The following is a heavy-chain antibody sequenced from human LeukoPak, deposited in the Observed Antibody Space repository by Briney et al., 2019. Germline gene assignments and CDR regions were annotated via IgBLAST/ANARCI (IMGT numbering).Heavy chain of an antibody. Sequence: GGSLRLSCTASGFTFGDYAMSWVRQAPGKGLEWVGFIRSKDYGCTTEYAESVKGRFTISRDDSKSIAYLQMNSLKTEDTAVYYCTREAYYYDSSGYYPGGFFDYWGQGTLVTVSS. V-gene: IGHV3-49*04. CDR2: IRSKDYGCTT. CDR3: TREAYYYDSSGYYPGGFFDY. D-gene: IGHD3-22*01. CDR1: GFTFGDYA. J-gene: IGHJ4*02.